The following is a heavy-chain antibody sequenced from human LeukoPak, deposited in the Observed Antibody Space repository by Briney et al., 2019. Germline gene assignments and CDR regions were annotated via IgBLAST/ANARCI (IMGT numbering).Heavy chain of an antibody. CDR2: INQSGST. CDR1: GGSFSGYY. D-gene: IGHD6-6*01. V-gene: IGHV4-34*01. CDR3: ARGLRIAARPAALGY. J-gene: IGHJ4*02. Sequence: PSETLSLTCAVYGGSFSGYYWSWIRQPPGKGLEWIGEINQSGSTNYNPSLKSRVTISVDTSKNQFSLKLSSVTAADTAVYYCARGLRIAARPAALGYWGQGTLVTVSS.